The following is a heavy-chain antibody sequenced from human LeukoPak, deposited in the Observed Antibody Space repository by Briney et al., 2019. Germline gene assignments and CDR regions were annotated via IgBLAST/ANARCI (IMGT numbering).Heavy chain of an antibody. CDR1: GFTFSNYN. D-gene: IGHD6-13*01. J-gene: IGHJ4*02. V-gene: IGHV3-21*01. CDR2: ISSSSSYI. CDR3: AREDSSWYVKGFDY. Sequence: PGGSLRLSCAASGFTFSNYNMNRVRQAPGKGLEWVSSISSSSSYIYYADSVKGRFTISRDNAKNSLYLQMNSLRAEDTAVYYCAREDSSWYVKGFDYWGQGTLVTVSS.